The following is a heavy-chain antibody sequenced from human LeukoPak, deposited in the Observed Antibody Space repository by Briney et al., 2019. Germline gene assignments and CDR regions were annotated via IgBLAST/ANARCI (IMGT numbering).Heavy chain of an antibody. D-gene: IGHD3-10*01. Sequence: SETLSLTCAVYGGSFGAYYWGWIRQPPGKGLEWIGEINHSGSTNYNPSLKSRVTISVDTSKNHFSLKLSSVTAADTAVYYCAGPGAGDLDYWGQGTLVTVSS. CDR2: INHSGST. V-gene: IGHV4-34*01. CDR1: GGSFGAYY. J-gene: IGHJ4*02. CDR3: AGPGAGDLDY.